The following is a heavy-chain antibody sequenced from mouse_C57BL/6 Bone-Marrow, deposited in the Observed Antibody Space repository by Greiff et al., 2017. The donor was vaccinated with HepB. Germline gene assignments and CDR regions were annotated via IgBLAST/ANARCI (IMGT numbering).Heavy chain of an antibody. Sequence: VQLQQSGAELARPGASVKLSCKASGYTFTSYGISWVKQRTGQGLEWIGEIYPRSGNTYYNEKFKGKATLTADKSSSTAYMELRSLTSEDSAVYYCLYLGFAYWGQGTRVTVSA. V-gene: IGHV1-81*01. D-gene: IGHD2-1*01. CDR1: GYTFTSYG. CDR2: IYPRSGNT. J-gene: IGHJ3*01. CDR3: LYLGFAY.